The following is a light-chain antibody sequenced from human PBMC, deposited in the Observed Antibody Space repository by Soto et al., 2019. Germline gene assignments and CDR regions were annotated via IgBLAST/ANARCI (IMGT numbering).Light chain of an antibody. CDR1: QSISSY. CDR3: QQSYSSPWT. CDR2: AAS. Sequence: IPMPQSPTPLSASVGDRVTITCRASQSISSYLNWYQQKPGKAPKLLIYAASSLQSGVPSRFSGSGSGTDFTLTISSLQPEDFATYYCQQSYSSPWTFGQGTKVDIK. J-gene: IGKJ1*01. V-gene: IGKV1-39*01.